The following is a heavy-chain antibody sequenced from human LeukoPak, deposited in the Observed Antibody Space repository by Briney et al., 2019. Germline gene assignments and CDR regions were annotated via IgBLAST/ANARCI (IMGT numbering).Heavy chain of an antibody. CDR2: INHSGST. V-gene: IGHV4-34*01. Sequence: SETLFLTCAVYGGSFSGYYWSWIRQPPGKGLEWIGEINHSGSTNYNPSLKSRVTISVDTSKNQFSLKLSSVTAADTAVYYCARSGIIADSSSSTYWYFDLWGRGTLVTVSS. J-gene: IGHJ2*01. D-gene: IGHD6-6*01. CDR1: GGSFSGYY. CDR3: ARSGIIADSSSSTYWYFDL.